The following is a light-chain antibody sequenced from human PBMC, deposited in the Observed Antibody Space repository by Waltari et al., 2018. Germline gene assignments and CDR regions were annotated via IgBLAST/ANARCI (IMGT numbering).Light chain of an antibody. CDR2: EVT. V-gene: IGLV2-14*01. Sequence: QSALTQPASVSGSPGQSITISCTGTFSAVGGYPYVPWYQHHPGKAPKLIIYEVTDRPSGVSNRFSGSKSGDTASLTISGLQAEDEADYYCSSCSYTPTTTVVFGTGTRVTVL. CDR1: FSAVGGYPY. CDR3: SSCSYTPTTTVV. J-gene: IGLJ1*01.